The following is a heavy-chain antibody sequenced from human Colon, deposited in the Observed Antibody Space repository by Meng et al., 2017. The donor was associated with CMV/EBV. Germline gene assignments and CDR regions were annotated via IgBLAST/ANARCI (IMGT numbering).Heavy chain of an antibody. D-gene: IGHD3-22*01. CDR1: LRTCGVG. CDR3: ARSYYYDSSGYYYAGRFDP. CDR2: LYWDDDK. Sequence: LRTCGVGVGWIRQPPGKALEWLALLYWDDDKRYSPSLRSRLTITKDTSKNQVVLTMTNMDPVDTATYYCARSYYYDSSGYYYAGRFDPWGQGTLVTVSS. V-gene: IGHV2-5*02. J-gene: IGHJ5*02.